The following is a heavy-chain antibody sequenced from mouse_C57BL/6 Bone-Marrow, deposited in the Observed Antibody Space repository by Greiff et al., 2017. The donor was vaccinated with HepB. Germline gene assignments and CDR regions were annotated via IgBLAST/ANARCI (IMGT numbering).Heavy chain of an antibody. D-gene: IGHD3-1*01. CDR1: GYTFTSYW. CDR2: IDPSDSYI. Sequence: QVQLQQPGAEFVKPGASVKLSCKASGYTFTSYWMQWVKQRPGQGLEWIGEIDPSDSYINYNQKLKGKATLTVDTSSSTAYMQLSSLTSEDSAVYYWARRASLLSWFAYWGQGTLVTVSA. J-gene: IGHJ3*01. V-gene: IGHV1-50*01. CDR3: ARRASLLSWFAY.